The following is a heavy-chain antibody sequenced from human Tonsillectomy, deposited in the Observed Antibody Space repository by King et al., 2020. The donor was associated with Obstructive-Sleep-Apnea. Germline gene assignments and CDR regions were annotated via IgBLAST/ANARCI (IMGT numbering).Heavy chain of an antibody. CDR2: IYYSGST. Sequence: QLQESGPGLVKPSQTLSLTCTVSGGSISSGDYYWSWIRQPPGKGLEWIGYIYYSGSTYYNPSLKSRVTISVDTSKNQFSLKLRSVTAADTAVYYCARGISYYDILTGSNWFDPWGQGTLVTVSS. J-gene: IGHJ5*02. V-gene: IGHV4-30-4*01. CDR3: ARGISYYDILTGSNWFDP. CDR1: GGSISSGDYY. D-gene: IGHD3-9*01.